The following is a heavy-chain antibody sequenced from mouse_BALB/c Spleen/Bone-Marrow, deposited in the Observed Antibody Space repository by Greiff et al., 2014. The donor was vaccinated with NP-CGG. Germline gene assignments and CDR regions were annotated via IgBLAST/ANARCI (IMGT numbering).Heavy chain of an antibody. D-gene: IGHD1-1*01. V-gene: IGHV14-3*02. Sequence: VQLQQSGAELVKPGASVKLSCTASGFNIKDTYMHWVKQRPEQGLEWIGRIDPANGNTKYDPKFQGKATITADTSSDTAYLQLSSLTSEGTAVYYCAVYYYGSSSFAYWGQGTLVAVSA. J-gene: IGHJ3*01. CDR1: GFNIKDTY. CDR3: AVYYYGSSSFAY. CDR2: IDPANGNT.